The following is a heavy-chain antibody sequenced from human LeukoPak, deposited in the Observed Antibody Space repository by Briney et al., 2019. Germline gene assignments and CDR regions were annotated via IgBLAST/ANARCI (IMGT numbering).Heavy chain of an antibody. Sequence: ASVKVSCKASGYTFTSYGISWVRQAPGQGLEWMGRISAYNGNTNYAQKLQGRVTMTTDTSTSTAYMELRSLRSDDTAVYYCARVLSFWYKYYFDYWGQGTLVTVSS. D-gene: IGHD1-1*01. CDR1: GYTFTSYG. CDR3: ARVLSFWYKYYFDY. V-gene: IGHV1-18*01. CDR2: ISAYNGNT. J-gene: IGHJ4*02.